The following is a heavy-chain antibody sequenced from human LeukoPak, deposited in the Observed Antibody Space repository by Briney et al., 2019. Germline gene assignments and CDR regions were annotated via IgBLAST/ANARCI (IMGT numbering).Heavy chain of an antibody. CDR1: GGSFSGYY. CDR3: AGGRWLQSDY. V-gene: IGHV4-34*01. CDR2: INHSGST. Sequence: SETLSLTCAVYGGSFSGYYWSWIRQPPGKGMEWIGEINHSGSTNYNPSLKSRVTISVDTSKNQFSLKLSSVTAADTAVYYCAGGRWLQSDYWGQGTLVTVSS. D-gene: IGHD5-24*01. J-gene: IGHJ4*02.